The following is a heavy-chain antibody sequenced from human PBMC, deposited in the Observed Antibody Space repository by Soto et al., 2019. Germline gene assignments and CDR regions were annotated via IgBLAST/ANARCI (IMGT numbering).Heavy chain of an antibody. CDR3: ARDGQVSWFDP. CDR1: GYTFTSYA. D-gene: IGHD3-22*01. CDR2: INAGNGNT. V-gene: IGHV1-3*01. Sequence: ASVKVSCKASGYTFTSYAMHWVRQAPGQRLEWMGWINAGNGNTKYSQKFQGRVTITRDTSTSTAYMELSSLRSEDTAVYYCARDGQVSWFDPWGQGTLVTVSS. J-gene: IGHJ5*02.